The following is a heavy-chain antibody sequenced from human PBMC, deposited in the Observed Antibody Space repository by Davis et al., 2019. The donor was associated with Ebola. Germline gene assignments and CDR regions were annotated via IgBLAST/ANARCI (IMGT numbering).Heavy chain of an antibody. CDR1: GGSFSSYY. Sequence: SETLSLTCTVPGGSFSSYYWSWIRQPPGKGLEWIGYIYYSGSTNYNPSLKSRVTISVDTSKNQFSLKLSSVTAADTAVYYCARLSHFDWLFGAFDIWGQGTMVTVSS. CDR2: IYYSGST. D-gene: IGHD3-9*01. V-gene: IGHV4-59*08. J-gene: IGHJ3*02. CDR3: ARLSHFDWLFGAFDI.